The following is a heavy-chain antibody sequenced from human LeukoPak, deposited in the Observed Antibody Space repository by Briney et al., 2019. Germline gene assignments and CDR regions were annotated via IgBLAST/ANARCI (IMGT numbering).Heavy chain of an antibody. CDR1: GITVYSNY. CDR3: ARGFNRGFDP. D-gene: IGHD3-10*01. Sequence: GGSLRLSCAASGITVYSNYWSWVRQAPGKGLEWVSVIYSGGTTYYADSVKGRFTFSRDNSKNMLHLQMNSLRAEDTAVYYCARGFNRGFDPWGLGTLVIVSS. CDR2: IYSGGTT. V-gene: IGHV3-53*01. J-gene: IGHJ5*02.